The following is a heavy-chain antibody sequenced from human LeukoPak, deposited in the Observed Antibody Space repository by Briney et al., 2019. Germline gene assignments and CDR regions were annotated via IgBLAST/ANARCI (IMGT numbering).Heavy chain of an antibody. CDR1: GFTFSGYA. D-gene: IGHD4-23*01. Sequence: PGGSLRLSCAASGFTFSGYAMSWVRQAPGKGLEWVSGISGRGDNTYYADSVKGRFTISRDNSKNTLRLQMNSQRDEDTAVYYCAKRVQGNTGPFHCWGQGTLASVSS. CDR3: AKRVQGNTGPFHC. J-gene: IGHJ4*02. V-gene: IGHV3-23*01. CDR2: ISGRGDNT.